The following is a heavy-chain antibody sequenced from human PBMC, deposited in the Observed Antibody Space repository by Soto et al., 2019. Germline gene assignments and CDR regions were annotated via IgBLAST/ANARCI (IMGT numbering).Heavy chain of an antibody. D-gene: IGHD5-12*01. Sequence: VGSLRLSCAASGFTFSSYGMHWVRQAPGKGLEWVAVIWYDGSNKYYADSVKGRFTISRDNSKNTLYLQMNSLRAEDTAVYYCARAERWLQLGLDYWGQGTLVTVSS. CDR3: ARAERWLQLGLDY. J-gene: IGHJ4*02. CDR2: IWYDGSNK. V-gene: IGHV3-33*01. CDR1: GFTFSSYG.